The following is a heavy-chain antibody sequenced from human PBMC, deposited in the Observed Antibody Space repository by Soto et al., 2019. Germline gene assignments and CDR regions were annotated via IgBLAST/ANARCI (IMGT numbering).Heavy chain of an antibody. CDR1: GGSISSGDYY. CDR2: IYYSGNT. Sequence: TLSLTCTVSGGSISSGDYYWSWIRQPPGKGLEWIGYIYYSGNTYYNPSLKSRVIMSVDTSKHQFSLKLSSVSAADTAVYYCVRDAVTHVFYYGMGVWGQGITVTV. J-gene: IGHJ6*02. CDR3: VRDAVTHVFYYGMGV. V-gene: IGHV4-30-4*01. D-gene: IGHD4-4*01.